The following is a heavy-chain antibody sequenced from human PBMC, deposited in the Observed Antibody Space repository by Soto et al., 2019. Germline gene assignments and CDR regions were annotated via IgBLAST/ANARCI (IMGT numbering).Heavy chain of an antibody. Sequence: GGSLRLSCAASGFTFSSYWMHWVRQAPGKGLVWVSRINSDGSSTSYADSVKGRFTISRDNAKNTLYLQMNSLRAEDTAVYYCARGVAGAYYYYYYMDVWGKGTTVTVSS. CDR1: GFTFSSYW. CDR2: INSDGSST. V-gene: IGHV3-74*01. J-gene: IGHJ6*03. CDR3: ARGVAGAYYYYYYMDV. D-gene: IGHD6-19*01.